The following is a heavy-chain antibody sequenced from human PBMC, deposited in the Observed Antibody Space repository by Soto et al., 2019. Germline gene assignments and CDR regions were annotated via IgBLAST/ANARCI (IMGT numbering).Heavy chain of an antibody. D-gene: IGHD3-3*01. V-gene: IGHV3-30-3*01. CDR2: ISYDGSNK. CDR3: ARGEWLPSYYYYGMDF. CDR1: GFTFSSYA. J-gene: IGHJ6*02. Sequence: GGSLRLSCAASGFTFSSYAMHWVRQAPGKGLEWVAVISYDGSNKYYADSVKGRFTISRDNSKNTLYLQMNSLRAEDTAVYYCARGEWLPSYYYYGMDFRGQGTTVTVSS.